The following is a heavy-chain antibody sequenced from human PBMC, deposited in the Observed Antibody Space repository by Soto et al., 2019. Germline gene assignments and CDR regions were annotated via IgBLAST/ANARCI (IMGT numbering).Heavy chain of an antibody. D-gene: IGHD6-25*01. Sequence: SQTLSLTCAISGDSVSNYIATWNWIRQSPSRGLEWLGRTYYRSKWYNDYAVSVRSRISINADTAKNQFSLQLNSVTPEDTAIYYCARDSTSSADFDCWGQGTLVTVSS. CDR2: TYYRSKWYN. V-gene: IGHV6-1*01. J-gene: IGHJ4*02. CDR1: GDSVSNYIAT. CDR3: ARDSTSSADFDC.